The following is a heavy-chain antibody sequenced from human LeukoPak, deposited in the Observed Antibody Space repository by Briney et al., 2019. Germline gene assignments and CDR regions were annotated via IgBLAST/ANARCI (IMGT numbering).Heavy chain of an antibody. J-gene: IGHJ4*02. Sequence: GGSLRLSCAASGFTLSSNYMSWVRQAPGKGLEGVAVIYSGGSTYYADSVTGRFTISRDNSKNTLYLQMNSLRAEDTAVYYCAREAIVGATTEYYFDYWGQGTLVTVSS. V-gene: IGHV3-53*01. D-gene: IGHD1-26*01. CDR2: IYSGGST. CDR3: AREAIVGATTEYYFDY. CDR1: GFTLSSNY.